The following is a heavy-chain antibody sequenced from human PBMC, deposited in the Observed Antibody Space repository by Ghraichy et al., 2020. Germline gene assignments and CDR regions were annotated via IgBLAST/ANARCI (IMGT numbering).Heavy chain of an antibody. D-gene: IGHD2-21*02. CDR3: ARRAYCGDDCFPFDY. CDR2: IYYSGST. J-gene: IGHJ4*02. Sequence: SETLSHTCTVSGGSISSHYWSWIRQPPGKGLEWIGYIYYSGSTNYNPSLKSRVTISIDTSKNQLSLKLSSVTAADTAVYYCARRAYCGDDCFPFDYWGQGTPVTVSP. CDR1: GGSISSHY. V-gene: IGHV4-59*11.